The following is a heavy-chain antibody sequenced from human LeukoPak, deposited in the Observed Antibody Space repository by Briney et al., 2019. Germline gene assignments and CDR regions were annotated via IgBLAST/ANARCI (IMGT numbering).Heavy chain of an antibody. CDR1: GFTFSASS. CDR2: ISDDGSNE. J-gene: IGHJ4*02. CDR3: ARDHQVSYFDY. V-gene: IGHV3-30*04. D-gene: IGHD6-6*01. Sequence: GGSLRLSCAASGFTFSASSMHWVRQAPGKGLEWVALISDDGSNESFADSVRGRFTISGDNSKNTLYLQMNSLRADDTAVYYCARDHQVSYFDYWGQGTLVTVSS.